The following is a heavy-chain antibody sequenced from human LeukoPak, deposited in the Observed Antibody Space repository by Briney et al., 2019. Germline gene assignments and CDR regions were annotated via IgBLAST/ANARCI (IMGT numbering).Heavy chain of an antibody. V-gene: IGHV4-31*03. CDR1: GGSISSGGYS. CDR3: AREFDYGGNSRAFDI. Sequence: SETLSLTCTVSGGSISSGGYSWSRIRQHPGKGLEWIGYIYYSGSTYYNPSVKSRVTISVDTSKNQFSLKLRSVTAADTALYYCAREFDYGGNSRAFDIWGQGTMVTVSS. CDR2: IYYSGST. D-gene: IGHD4-23*01. J-gene: IGHJ3*02.